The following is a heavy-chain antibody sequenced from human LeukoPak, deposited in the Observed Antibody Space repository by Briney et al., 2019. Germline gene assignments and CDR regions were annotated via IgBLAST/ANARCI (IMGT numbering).Heavy chain of an antibody. V-gene: IGHV3-53*01. Sequence: GGSLRLSCAASGFTVSNKYMTWVRQAPGKGLEWVALIYSDGRTYYADSVKGRCTISRDNSKNTLYLQMNSLRVEDTAVYYCARGLFLSGYLDAFDIWGKGTTVTI. CDR2: IYSDGRT. CDR3: ARGLFLSGYLDAFDI. D-gene: IGHD3-22*01. J-gene: IGHJ3*02. CDR1: GFTVSNKY.